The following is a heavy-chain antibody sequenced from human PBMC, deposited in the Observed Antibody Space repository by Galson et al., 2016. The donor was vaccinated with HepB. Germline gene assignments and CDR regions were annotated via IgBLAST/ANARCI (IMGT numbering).Heavy chain of an antibody. CDR2: ISPDGSII. CDR3: ARGDIVGAIFDY. J-gene: IGHJ4*02. V-gene: IGHV3-33*05. D-gene: IGHD1-26*01. Sequence: APGKGLEWVAVISPDGSIIHSADSVKGRFTISRDNAKNTLYLQMNSLRAEDTAVYYCARGDIVGAIFDYWGQGTLVTVSS.